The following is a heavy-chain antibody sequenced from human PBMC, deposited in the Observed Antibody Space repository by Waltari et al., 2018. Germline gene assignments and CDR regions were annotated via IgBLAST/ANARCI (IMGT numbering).Heavy chain of an antibody. J-gene: IGHJ3*02. CDR1: GGSISSSSYY. D-gene: IGHD6-19*01. Sequence: QLQLQESGPGLVKPSETLSLTCTVSGGSISSSSYYWGWIRQPPGKGLEWIVSIYYSGSTYYNPYLKSRGTISVDTSKNQFSLKRSSVTAADTAVYYCARRGSSLISDAFDIWGQGTMVTVSS. V-gene: IGHV4-39*01. CDR3: ARRGSSLISDAFDI. CDR2: IYYSGST.